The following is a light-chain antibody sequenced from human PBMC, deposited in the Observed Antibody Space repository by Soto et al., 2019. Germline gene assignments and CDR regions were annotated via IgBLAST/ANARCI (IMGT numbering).Light chain of an antibody. CDR3: SSYADNTDYV. J-gene: IGLJ1*01. CDR1: SSDVGTYNY. Sequence: QSVLTQPASVSGSPGQSITISCTGTSSDVGTYNYVSWYQQHPGKAPQVLIYEVGNRPSGVSDRFSGSKSGNTASLTISGLQADDEADYYCSSYADNTDYVFGTGTKLTVL. CDR2: EVG. V-gene: IGLV2-14*01.